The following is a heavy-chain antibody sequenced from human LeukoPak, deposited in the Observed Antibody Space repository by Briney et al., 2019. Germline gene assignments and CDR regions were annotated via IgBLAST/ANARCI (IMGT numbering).Heavy chain of an antibody. D-gene: IGHD6-13*01. V-gene: IGHV4-34*01. J-gene: IGHJ5*02. CDR3: ATRIAAAGTGKYNWFDP. CDR1: GGSFSGYY. CDR2: INHSGST. Sequence: SETLSLTCAVYGGSFSGYYWSWIRQPPGKGLEWIGEINHSGSTNYNPSHKSRVTISVDTSKNQFSLKLSSVTAADTAVYYCATRIAAAGTGKYNWFDPWGQGTLVTVSS.